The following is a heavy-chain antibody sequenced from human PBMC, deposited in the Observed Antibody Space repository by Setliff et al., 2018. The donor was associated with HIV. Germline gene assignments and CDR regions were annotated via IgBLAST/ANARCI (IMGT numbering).Heavy chain of an antibody. Sequence: GASVKVSCKASGYTFTSYDINWVRQATGQGLEWMGWMNPNSGNTGYAQKFQGRVTMTRNTSINTAYMELSSLRSLDTAVYYCARGKNIVVVPAAPNWFDPWGQGTLVTVSS. V-gene: IGHV1-8*02. CDR3: ARGKNIVVVPAAPNWFDP. J-gene: IGHJ5*02. CDR1: GYTFTSYD. CDR2: MNPNSGNT. D-gene: IGHD2-2*01.